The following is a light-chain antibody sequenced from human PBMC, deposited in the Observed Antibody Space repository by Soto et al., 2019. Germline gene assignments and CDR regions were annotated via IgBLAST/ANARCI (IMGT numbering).Light chain of an antibody. CDR1: QSITNW. J-gene: IGKJ1*01. CDR3: QQYNSYPWK. CDR2: KAS. Sequence: PSTLSASVGDRVTITCRASQSITNWLALYQQKPGKAPKLLIYKASTLKSGVPSRFSGSGSGTEFTLTISSLQPDDFATYYCQQYNSYPWKFGQGTKVDIK. V-gene: IGKV1-5*03.